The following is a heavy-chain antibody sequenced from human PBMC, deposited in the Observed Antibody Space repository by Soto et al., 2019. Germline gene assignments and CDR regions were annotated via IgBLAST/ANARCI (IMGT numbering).Heavy chain of an antibody. J-gene: IGHJ6*02. CDR1: GGTFSSYA. CDR3: ARRAKDIHGDYLNPIYCYGMDV. Sequence: QVQLVQSGAEVKKPGSSVKVSCKASGGTFSSYAISWVRQAPGPGLEWMGGIIPIFGTANYAQKFQGRATITAAESTSTPYVELSSLRSEDTAVYYCARRAKDIHGDYLNPIYCYGMDVWGQGTTVTVSS. CDR2: IIPIFGTA. D-gene: IGHD4-17*01. V-gene: IGHV1-69*01.